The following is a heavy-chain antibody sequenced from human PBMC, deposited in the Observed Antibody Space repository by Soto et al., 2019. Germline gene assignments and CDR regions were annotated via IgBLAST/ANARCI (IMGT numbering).Heavy chain of an antibody. J-gene: IGHJ4*02. V-gene: IGHV4-59*02. CDR3: AREARVVTTGWFDF. Sequence: SETLSLTCSVSGSSVRSYAWSWIRQPPGKGLEWIGYISYTGSTKYNPSLKSRVTISEDASANQFSLTLTSVTAADTAVYYCAREARVVTTGWFDFWGQGIVVTVSS. CDR1: GSSVRSYA. CDR2: ISYTGST. D-gene: IGHD3-22*01.